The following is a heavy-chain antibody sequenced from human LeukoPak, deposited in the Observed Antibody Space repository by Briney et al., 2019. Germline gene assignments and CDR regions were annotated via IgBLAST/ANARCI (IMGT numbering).Heavy chain of an antibody. D-gene: IGHD5-12*01. Sequence: SETLSLTCAVYGGSFSGYYCSWIRQPPGKGLEWIGEINHSGSTSYNPSLKSQVTISVDTSKNQFSLKLSSVTAADTAVYYCARGPVRGYSIWSQGTMVTVSS. CDR3: ARGPVRGYSI. V-gene: IGHV4-34*01. CDR1: GGSFSGYY. J-gene: IGHJ3*02. CDR2: INHSGST.